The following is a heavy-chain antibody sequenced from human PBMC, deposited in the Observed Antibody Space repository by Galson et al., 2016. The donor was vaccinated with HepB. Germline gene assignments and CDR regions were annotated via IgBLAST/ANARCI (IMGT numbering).Heavy chain of an antibody. CDR2: IYWDDDK. CDR3: AHRRVAEPFDY. Sequence: PALVKPTQTLTLTCSFSGFSLTTSGVGVGWIRQPPGKALEWLALIYWDDDKRYSPSLRSRLTITKDTSKNQVVLTMTSMDPVDTGTYYCAHRRVAEPFDYWGQGILVTVSS. D-gene: IGHD2-15*01. CDR1: GFSLTTSGVG. V-gene: IGHV2-5*02. J-gene: IGHJ4*02.